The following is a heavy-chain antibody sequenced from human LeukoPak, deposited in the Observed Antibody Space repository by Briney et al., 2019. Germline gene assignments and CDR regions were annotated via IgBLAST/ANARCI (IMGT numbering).Heavy chain of an antibody. J-gene: IGHJ3*02. CDR3: ARITDRTIFGEIMHGFDI. D-gene: IGHD3-3*01. CDR1: GGSISSYY. CDR2: IYYSGST. V-gene: IGHV4-59*08. Sequence: SETLSLTCTVSGGSISSYYWSWIRQPPGKGLEWIGYIYYSGSTNYNPSLKSRVTISADTSKNQFSLKLSSVTAADTAVYYCARITDRTIFGEIMHGFDIWGQGTPVTVSS.